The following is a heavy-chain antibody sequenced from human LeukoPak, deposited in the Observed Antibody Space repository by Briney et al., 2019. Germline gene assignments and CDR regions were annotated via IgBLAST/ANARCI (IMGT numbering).Heavy chain of an antibody. Sequence: SETLSLTCAVYGGSFSGYYWSWIRQPPGKGLEWIGEINHSGSTNYNPSLKSRVTISVDTSKNQFSLKLSSVTAADTAVYYCARGYCSSSSCPDFDYWGQGTLVTVSS. CDR2: INHSGST. V-gene: IGHV4-34*01. D-gene: IGHD2-2*01. CDR3: ARGYCSSSSCPDFDY. CDR1: GGSFSGYY. J-gene: IGHJ4*02.